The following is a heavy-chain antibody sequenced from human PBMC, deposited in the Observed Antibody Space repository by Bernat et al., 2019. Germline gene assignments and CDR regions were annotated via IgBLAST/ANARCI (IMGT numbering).Heavy chain of an antibody. CDR2: IYYSGST. V-gene: IGHV4-31*03. Sequence: QVQLQESGPGLVKPSQTLSLTCTVSGGSISSGGYYWSWIRQHPGKGLEWIGYIYYSGSTNYNPSLKSRVTISVDTSKNQFSLKLSSVTAADTAVYYCARQIQLGYYYYGMDVWGQGTTVTVSS. D-gene: IGHD5-18*01. J-gene: IGHJ6*02. CDR3: ARQIQLGYYYYGMDV. CDR1: GGSISSGGYY.